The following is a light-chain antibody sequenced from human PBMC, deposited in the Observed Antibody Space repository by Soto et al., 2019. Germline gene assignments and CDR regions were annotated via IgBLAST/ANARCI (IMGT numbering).Light chain of an antibody. CDR3: AAWDDSLSGHVV. CDR2: RNN. CDR1: SSNIGSNY. Sequence: QAVVTQPPSASGTPGQRVTISCSGSSSNIGSNYVYWYQQLPVTAPKLLIYRNNQRPSGVPDRFSGSKSGTSASLAISGLRSEDEADYYCAAWDDSLSGHVVFGGGTKVTVL. J-gene: IGLJ2*01. V-gene: IGLV1-47*01.